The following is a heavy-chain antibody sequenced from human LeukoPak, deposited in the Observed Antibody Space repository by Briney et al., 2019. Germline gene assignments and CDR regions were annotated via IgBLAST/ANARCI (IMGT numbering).Heavy chain of an antibody. J-gene: IGHJ5*02. D-gene: IGHD2-15*01. CDR1: GFTFSSYA. V-gene: IGHV3-23*01. CDR2: ISGSGINT. Sequence: GGPLRLSCAASGFTFSSYAMSWVRQAPGRGLEWVSIISGSGINTYYADSVKGRFTISRDNSKNTLYLQMNSLRADDTALYYCAKGAVAVVAMNWFDPWGQGTLVTVSS. CDR3: AKGAVAVVAMNWFDP.